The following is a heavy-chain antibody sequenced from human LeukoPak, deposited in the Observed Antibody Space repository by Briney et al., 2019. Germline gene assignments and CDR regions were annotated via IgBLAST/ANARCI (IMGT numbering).Heavy chain of an antibody. CDR2: ISAYNGNT. V-gene: IGHV1-18*01. D-gene: IGHD6-13*01. Sequence: ASVKVSCKASGYTFTSYGISWVRQAPGQGLEWMGWISAYNGNTNYAQKLQGRVTMTTDTSTSTAYMELRSPRSDDTAVYYCARDGTYSSSWYYYYYGMDVWGQGTTVTVSS. J-gene: IGHJ6*02. CDR1: GYTFTSYG. CDR3: ARDGTYSSSWYYYYYGMDV.